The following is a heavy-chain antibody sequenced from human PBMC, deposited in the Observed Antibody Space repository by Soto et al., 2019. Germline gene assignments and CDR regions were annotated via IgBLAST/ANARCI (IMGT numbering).Heavy chain of an antibody. Sequence: PSETLSLTCTVSGGSISSGGYYWSWIRQHPGKGLEWIGYIYYSGSTYYNPSLKSRVTISVDTSKNQFSLKLSSVTAADTAVYYCARDGYYGSGSYYSDYYYYGMDVWGQGTTVTVSS. J-gene: IGHJ6*02. CDR1: GGSISSGGYY. CDR3: ARDGYYGSGSYYSDYYYYGMDV. D-gene: IGHD3-10*01. CDR2: IYYSGST. V-gene: IGHV4-31*03.